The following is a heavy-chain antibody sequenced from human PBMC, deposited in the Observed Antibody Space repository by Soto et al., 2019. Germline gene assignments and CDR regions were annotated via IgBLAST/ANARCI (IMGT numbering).Heavy chain of an antibody. CDR2: ISSSSSTI. CDR1: GFTFSSYS. J-gene: IGHJ5*02. Sequence: EVQLVESGGGLVQPGGSLRLSCAASGFTFSSYSMNLVRQAPGKGLEWVSYISSSSSTIYYADSVKGRFTISRDNAKNSLYLQMNSLRDEDTAVYYCARVPSCVWNWFDPWGQGTLVTVSS. V-gene: IGHV3-48*02. CDR3: ARVPSCVWNWFDP.